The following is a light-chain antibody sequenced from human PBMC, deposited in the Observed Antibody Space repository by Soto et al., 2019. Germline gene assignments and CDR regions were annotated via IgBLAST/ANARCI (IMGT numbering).Light chain of an antibody. V-gene: IGKV3-20*01. CDR3: QKYGTSWT. CDR2: AAS. Sequence: IVLTQSPGTLSSSPGERAILSCRASQSVSSAYLAWYQQKAGQGPRLLLYAASKRATGIPDRFSGSGSGTDFTLTISRLEPEDFAVYYCQKYGTSWTFGQGTKVEVK. CDR1: QSVSSAY. J-gene: IGKJ1*01.